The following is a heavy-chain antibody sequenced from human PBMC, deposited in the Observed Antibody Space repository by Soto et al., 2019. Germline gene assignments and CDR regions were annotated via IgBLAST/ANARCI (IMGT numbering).Heavy chain of an antibody. D-gene: IGHD6-13*01. J-gene: IGHJ3*02. CDR2: IKSDGGST. CDR3: VRDQGGAATDYYDAFNN. CDR1: GFTFSRYG. Sequence: EVQLVESGGGLVQPGGSLRLSCAASGFTFSRYGMHWVRQAPGKGLVWVSRIKSDGGSTNYADSVKGRFTISRDNTKNTLKLQMKSLRAEDTALYYCVRDQGGAATDYYDAFNNWGQGTMVTVSS. V-gene: IGHV3-74*01.